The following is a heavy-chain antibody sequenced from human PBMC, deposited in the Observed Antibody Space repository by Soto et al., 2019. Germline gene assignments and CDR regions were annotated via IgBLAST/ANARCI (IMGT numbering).Heavy chain of an antibody. V-gene: IGHV2-5*01. CDR2: IYWYDDK. Sequence: QITLKESGPTLVKPTQTLTLTCTFPGFSFSSIGEGVGWIRQPPGKALEWLALIYWYDDKRYSPSLKSRLTITKDTSKNQVVLTMTTMDPVDTATYYCVQSRCGGDCLQSYSSHSYYGLDVWGQGTTVTVSS. D-gene: IGHD2-21*02. CDR1: GFSFSSIGEG. J-gene: IGHJ6*02. CDR3: VQSRCGGDCLQSYSSHSYYGLDV.